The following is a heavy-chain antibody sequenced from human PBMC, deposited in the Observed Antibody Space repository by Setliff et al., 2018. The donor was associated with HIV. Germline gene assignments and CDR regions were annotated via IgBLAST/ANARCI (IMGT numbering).Heavy chain of an antibody. J-gene: IGHJ4*02. CDR1: GFTFSSYA. CDR3: ARVGVRYFDY. V-gene: IGHV3-23*01. CDR2: ISGIGSST. Sequence: LRLSCAASGFTFSSYAMSWVRQAPGKGLEWVSVISGIGSSTYYADSVKGRFTISRDNSKNTLYLQMNSLRAEDTAVYYCARVGVRYFDYWGQGTLVTVSS. D-gene: IGHD1-26*01.